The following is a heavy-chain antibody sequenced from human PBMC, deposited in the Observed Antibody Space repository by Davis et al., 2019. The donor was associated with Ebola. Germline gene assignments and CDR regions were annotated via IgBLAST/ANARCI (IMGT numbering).Heavy chain of an antibody. CDR3: AKASGGIGGSVDY. CDR2: ITGSGGST. J-gene: IGHJ4*02. V-gene: IGHV3-23*01. CDR1: GFTFSTYA. D-gene: IGHD1-26*01. Sequence: GGSLRLSCAASGFTFSTYAMTWVRQAPGKGLEWVSGITGSGGSTYYADSVKGRFTISRDNSKNTLYLQMNSLRAEDTAVYYCAKASGGIGGSVDYWGQGALVTVSS.